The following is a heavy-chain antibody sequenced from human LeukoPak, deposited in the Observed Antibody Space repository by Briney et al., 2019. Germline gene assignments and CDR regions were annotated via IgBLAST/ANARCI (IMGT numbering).Heavy chain of an antibody. CDR3: VRVGGFYDSSGYLDS. CDR2: IYHTGST. J-gene: IGHJ5*01. Sequence: PGETLSLTCTVSGDSVSSGRDYWGWIRQPPGKGLEWLAYIYHTGSTDYNPSLKSRVTISIDTMRNHFSLKLSSVTTADTAVYYCVRVGGFYDSSGYLDSWGQGILVSVSS. CDR1: GDSVSSGRDY. V-gene: IGHV4-61*03. D-gene: IGHD3-22*01.